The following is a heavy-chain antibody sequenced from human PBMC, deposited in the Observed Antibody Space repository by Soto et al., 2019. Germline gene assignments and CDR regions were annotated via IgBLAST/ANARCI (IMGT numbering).Heavy chain of an antibody. CDR3: ARGTGVLDYYYMDV. Sequence: EVQLVESGGGLVQPGGSLRLSCAASGFTVSSYWMHWVRQPPGKGLVWVSRINSDGSSPTYADSVKGRFTISRDNAKNTLYLQMNSLRAEDTAVYYCARGTGVLDYYYMDVWGKGTTVTVSS. CDR1: GFTVSSYW. CDR2: INSDGSSP. J-gene: IGHJ6*03. D-gene: IGHD7-27*01. V-gene: IGHV3-74*01.